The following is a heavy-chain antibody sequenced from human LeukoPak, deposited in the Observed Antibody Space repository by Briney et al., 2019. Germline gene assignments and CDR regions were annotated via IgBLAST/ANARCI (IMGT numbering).Heavy chain of an antibody. D-gene: IGHD5-18*01. CDR3: AKEEDTAMPHY. V-gene: IGHV3-7*03. CDR2: IKQDGSEK. CDR1: GFTFSSYA. Sequence: GGSLRLSCAASGFTFSSYAMSWVRQAPGKGLEWVANIKQDGSEKYYVDSVKGRFTISRDNAKNSLYLQMNSLRAEDTAVYYCAKEEDTAMPHYWGQGTLVTVS. J-gene: IGHJ4*02.